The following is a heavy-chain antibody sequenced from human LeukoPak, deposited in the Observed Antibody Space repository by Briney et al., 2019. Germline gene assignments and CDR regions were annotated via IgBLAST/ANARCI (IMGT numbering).Heavy chain of an antibody. D-gene: IGHD3-9*01. CDR2: MNPNSGNT. V-gene: IGHV1-8*01. Sequence: RASVKVSCKASGYTLTSYNINWVRQATGQGLEWMGWMNPNSGNTGYAQKFQGRVTMTRNTSISTAYMELSSLRSEDTAVYYCARVLRYFDWLYLGWGQGTLVTVSS. CDR1: GYTLTSYN. CDR3: ARVLRYFDWLYLG. J-gene: IGHJ4*02.